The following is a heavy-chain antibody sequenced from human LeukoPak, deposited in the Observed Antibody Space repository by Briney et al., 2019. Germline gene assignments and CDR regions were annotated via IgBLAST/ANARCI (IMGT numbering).Heavy chain of an antibody. D-gene: IGHD3-9*01. J-gene: IGHJ6*03. CDR2: IIPIFGTA. CDR1: GGTFSSYA. CDR3: ARDHYDILTGYYYYYYMDV. V-gene: IGHV1-69*13. Sequence: SVKVSCKASGGTFSSYAISWVRQAPGQGLEWMGGIIPIFGTANYAQKFQGRVTITADESTSTAYMELSSLRSEDTAVYYCARDHYDILTGYYYYYYMDVWGKGTTATISS.